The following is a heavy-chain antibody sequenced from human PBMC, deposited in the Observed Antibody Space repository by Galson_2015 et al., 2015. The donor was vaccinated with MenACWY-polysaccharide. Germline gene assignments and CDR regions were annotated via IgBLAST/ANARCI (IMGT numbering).Heavy chain of an antibody. V-gene: IGHV3-23*01. CDR3: AKHYYTSGWHGFDY. Sequence: SLRLSCAASGFTFSSYAVSWVRQAPGEGLEWVSAISGSGGVSYYAESVKGRFTVSRDNSKSTLYLQMNSLRAEDTAVYYCAKHYYTSGWHGFDYGGQGTLVTVSS. CDR2: ISGSGGVS. CDR1: GFTFSSYA. J-gene: IGHJ4*02. D-gene: IGHD6-19*01.